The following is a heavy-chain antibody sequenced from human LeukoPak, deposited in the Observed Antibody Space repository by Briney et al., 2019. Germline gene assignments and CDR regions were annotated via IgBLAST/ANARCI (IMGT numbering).Heavy chain of an antibody. D-gene: IGHD3-22*01. Sequence: SVKVSCKASGGTFSSYAISWVRQAPGQGLEWMGGIIPIFGTANYAQKFQGRVTITEDESTSTAYMELSSLRSEDTAVYYCARDSSGYYYFDYWGQGTLVTVSS. CDR2: IIPIFGTA. CDR3: ARDSSGYYYFDY. V-gene: IGHV1-69*13. J-gene: IGHJ4*02. CDR1: GGTFSSYA.